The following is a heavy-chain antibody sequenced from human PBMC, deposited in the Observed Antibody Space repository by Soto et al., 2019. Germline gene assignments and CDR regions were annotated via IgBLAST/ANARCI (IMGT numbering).Heavy chain of an antibody. CDR2: ISAYNGNT. CDR1: GYTFTSYG. CDR3: ARVWDGDYGEIWGPGGFYYYYYMVV. J-gene: IGHJ6*03. Sequence: ASVKVSCKASGYTFTSYGISWVRQAPGQGLEWMGWISAYNGNTNYAQKLQGRVTMTTDTSTSTAYMELRSLRSDDTAVYYCARVWDGDYGEIWGPGGFYYYYYMVVWG. D-gene: IGHD4-17*01. V-gene: IGHV1-18*01.